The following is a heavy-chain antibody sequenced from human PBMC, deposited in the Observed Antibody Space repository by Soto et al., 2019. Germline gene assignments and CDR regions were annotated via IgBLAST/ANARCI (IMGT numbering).Heavy chain of an antibody. CDR1: GGSISSGDYY. CDR3: AKDYLWTGFDP. Sequence: SETLSLTCTFSGGSISSGDYYWSWIRQPPGKGLEWIGYIYYSGTTNYNPSLKSRVTISVDTSKNQFSLRLKSVTAADTAVYYCAKDYLWTGFDPWGQGILVTVSS. CDR2: IYYSGTT. J-gene: IGHJ5*02. V-gene: IGHV4-61*08. D-gene: IGHD4-17*01.